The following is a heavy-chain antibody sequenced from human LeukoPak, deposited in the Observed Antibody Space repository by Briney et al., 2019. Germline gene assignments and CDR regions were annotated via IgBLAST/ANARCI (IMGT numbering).Heavy chain of an antibody. V-gene: IGHV5-51*01. CDR3: ARQMATITTEFDY. J-gene: IGHJ4*02. CDR2: IYPGDSDT. Sequence: GESLKISCKGSGYSFTSYWIGWVRQMPGKGLEWMGIIYPGDSDTKYSPSFQGQVTISADKSISTAYLQWSSLKASDTAMYYCARQMATITTEFDYWGQGTLVTVSS. CDR1: GYSFTSYW. D-gene: IGHD5-24*01.